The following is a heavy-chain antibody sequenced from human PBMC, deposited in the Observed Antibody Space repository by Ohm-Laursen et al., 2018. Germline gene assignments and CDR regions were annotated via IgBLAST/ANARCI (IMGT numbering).Heavy chain of an antibody. CDR1: GDSISGRY. V-gene: IGHV4-59*08. CDR3: AGAPNLYYFDY. J-gene: IGHJ4*02. CDR2: IDDNGNI. Sequence: GTLSLTCTVSGDSISGRYWSWIRQPPGKGLEWIGNIDDNGNINYNPSLQSRVTISINTSKNQFFLQLRFVTAADTAVYHCAGAPNLYYFDYWGQGTLVTVSS. D-gene: IGHD1-26*01.